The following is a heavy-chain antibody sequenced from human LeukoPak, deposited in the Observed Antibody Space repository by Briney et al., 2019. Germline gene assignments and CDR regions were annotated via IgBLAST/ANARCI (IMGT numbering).Heavy chain of an antibody. CDR1: GGSISSYY. CDR2: IYYSGST. CDR3: ARDPGQYYYGSGSYWDAFDI. Sequence: KPSETLSLTCTVSGGSISSYYWSWIRQPPGKGLEWIGYIYYSGSTNYNPSLKGRVTISVDTSKNQFSLKLSSVTAADTAVYYCARDPGQYYYGSGSYWDAFDIWGQGTMVTVSS. J-gene: IGHJ3*02. V-gene: IGHV4-59*01. D-gene: IGHD3-10*01.